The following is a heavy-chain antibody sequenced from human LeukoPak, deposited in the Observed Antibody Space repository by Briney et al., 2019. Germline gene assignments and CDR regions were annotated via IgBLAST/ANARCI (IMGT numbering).Heavy chain of an antibody. V-gene: IGHV3-23*01. CDR2: MFSNGAT. J-gene: IGHJ4*02. Sequence: GGSLRLSCAASGLTFSSYAMSWVRQAPGKGLEWVSVMFSNGATYYADSVKGRFTISRDISKNTLLLQMNSLRVADTAVYFCARDSSGPAFWGQGTLVTVSS. CDR3: ARDSSGPAF. D-gene: IGHD6-19*01. CDR1: GLTFSSYA.